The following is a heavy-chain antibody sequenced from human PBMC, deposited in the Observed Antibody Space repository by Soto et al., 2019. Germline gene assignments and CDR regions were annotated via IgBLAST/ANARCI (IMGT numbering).Heavy chain of an antibody. V-gene: IGHV4-59*01. CDR1: GGSISSDY. D-gene: IGHD4-17*01. J-gene: IGHJ4*02. Sequence: QVQLQESGPGLVKPSETLSLTCTVSGGSISSDYWSWIRQRPGKGLEWNGYIYYSGRTNYDPTLKSRVTISIDTSKNQCSLKLSSVTAADTAVYYCASSGNGGLFDYWGQGTLVTVSS. CDR3: ASSGNGGLFDY. CDR2: IYYSGRT.